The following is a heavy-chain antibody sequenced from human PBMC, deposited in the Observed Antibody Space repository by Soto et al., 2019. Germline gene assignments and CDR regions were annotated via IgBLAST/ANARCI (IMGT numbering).Heavy chain of an antibody. CDR3: ARLTPMGFDY. CDR2: IYWDDDK. CDR1: GFSLSTSGMG. J-gene: IGHJ4*02. V-gene: IGHV2-5*02. D-gene: IGHD2-8*01. Sequence: QIALKESGPTLVKPTQTLTLTCTFSGFSLSTSGMGVGWIRQPTGKALEWLALIYWDDDKRYSSSLKSGLTIXXDTSKNQVVLTMTNMDPVDTGTYYCARLTPMGFDYWGQGTLVSVSS.